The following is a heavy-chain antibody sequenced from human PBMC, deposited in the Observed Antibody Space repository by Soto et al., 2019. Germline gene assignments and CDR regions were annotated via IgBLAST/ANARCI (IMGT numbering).Heavy chain of an antibody. CDR3: AKEYGSTWIDH. Sequence: PGGSLRLSCAASGFTFSTYGMHWVRQAPGKGLEWVAAMSYDGTKQYYVDSVKGRFTISRDNSRNTLFLQLNSLRDEDTAVYYCAKEYGSTWIDHWGQGTPGTVS. V-gene: IGHV3-30*18. CDR2: MSYDGTKQ. CDR1: GFTFSTYG. J-gene: IGHJ4*02. D-gene: IGHD6-13*01.